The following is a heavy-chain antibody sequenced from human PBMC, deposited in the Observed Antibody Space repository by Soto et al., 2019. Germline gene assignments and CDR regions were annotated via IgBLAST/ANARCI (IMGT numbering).Heavy chain of an antibody. Sequence: ASVKVSCKASGYTFTSYGISWVRQAPGQGLEWMGWISAYNGNTNYAQKLQGRVTMTTDTSTSTAYMELRSLRSDDTAVYYCARDLRITIFGVVITDAFDIWGQGTMVTV. J-gene: IGHJ3*02. CDR2: ISAYNGNT. CDR3: ARDLRITIFGVVITDAFDI. CDR1: GYTFTSYG. D-gene: IGHD3-3*01. V-gene: IGHV1-18*01.